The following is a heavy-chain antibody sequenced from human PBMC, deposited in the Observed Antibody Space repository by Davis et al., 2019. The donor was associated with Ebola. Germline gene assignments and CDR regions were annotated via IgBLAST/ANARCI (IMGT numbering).Heavy chain of an antibody. V-gene: IGHV3-74*01. CDR1: GFTFKNYW. J-gene: IGHJ4*02. CDR3: ARDSSLQQDFEY. CDR2: ITNDGSGT. D-gene: IGHD6-13*01. Sequence: PGGSLRLSCAASGFTFKNYWMHWVRHAPGKGLVWVSRITNDGSGTNYAESVKGRFTISRDNAKNTLYLQMNSLKSEDTAVYFCARDSSLQQDFEYWGQGTLVTVS.